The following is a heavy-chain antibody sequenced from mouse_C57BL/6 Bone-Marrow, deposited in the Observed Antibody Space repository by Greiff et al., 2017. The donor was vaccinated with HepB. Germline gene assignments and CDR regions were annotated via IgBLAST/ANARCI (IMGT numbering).Heavy chain of an antibody. V-gene: IGHV1-64*01. D-gene: IGHD2-4*01. CDR1: GYTFTSYW. Sequence: VQLQQPGAELVKPGASVKLSCKASGYTFTSYWMHWVKQRPGQGLEWIGMIHPNSGSTNYNEKFKSKATLTVDKSSSTAYMQLSSLTSEDSAVYYCAKFYDYEDYFDYWGRGTTLTVSS. J-gene: IGHJ2*01. CDR3: AKFYDYEDYFDY. CDR2: IHPNSGST.